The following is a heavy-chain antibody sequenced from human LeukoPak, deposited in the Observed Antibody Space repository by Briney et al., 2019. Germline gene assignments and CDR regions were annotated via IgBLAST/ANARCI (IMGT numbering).Heavy chain of an antibody. V-gene: IGHV4-59*01. CDR1: GGSISSYY. CDR3: ASGRHSRYSGYDYRGYYFDY. Sequence: SETLSLTCTVSGGSISSYYWSWIRQPPGKGLEWIGYIYYSGSTNYNPSLKSRVTISVDTSKNQFSLKLSSVTAADTAVYCCASGRHSRYSGYDYRGYYFDYWGQGTLVTVSS. CDR2: IYYSGST. J-gene: IGHJ4*02. D-gene: IGHD5-12*01.